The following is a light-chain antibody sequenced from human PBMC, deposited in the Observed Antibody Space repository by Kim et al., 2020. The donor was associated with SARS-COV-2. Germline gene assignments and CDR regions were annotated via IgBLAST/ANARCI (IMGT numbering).Light chain of an antibody. CDR1: KLGDKY. CDR2: QDS. Sequence: SYELTQPPSVSVSPGQTASITCSGDKLGDKYACWYQQKPGQSPVLVIYQDSKRPSGIPERFSGSNSGNTATLTISGTQAMDEADYYCQAWDRSLTVFGGGTKLTVL. J-gene: IGLJ3*02. CDR3: QAWDRSLTV. V-gene: IGLV3-1*01.